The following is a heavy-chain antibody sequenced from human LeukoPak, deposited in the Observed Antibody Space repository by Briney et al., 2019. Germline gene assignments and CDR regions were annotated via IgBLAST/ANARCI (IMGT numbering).Heavy chain of an antibody. J-gene: IGHJ4*02. CDR1: GGTISNYH. D-gene: IGHD6-25*01. CDR3: GRSYGGYVVDY. Sequence: SETLSLTCTISGGTISNYHWNWIRQPPGKGLEWIGYTYYNGGTKYNPSVKGRVTLSIDRSKNQVSLKLSFVTAADTAIYYCGRSYGGYVVDYWGQGNLVIVSS. CDR2: TYYNGGT. V-gene: IGHV4-59*01.